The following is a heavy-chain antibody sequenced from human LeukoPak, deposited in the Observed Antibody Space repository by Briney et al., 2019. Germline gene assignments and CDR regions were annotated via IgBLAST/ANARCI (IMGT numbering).Heavy chain of an antibody. D-gene: IGHD6-19*01. Sequence: ASVKVSCKTSGYSFNTYDVTWVRQAPGQVLEWVGWIRYNNGYTHYAQRFQGRVTMTIDSSTSTAYMELRSLTSADTAIYFCARRSLLVAGIYYFDSWGQGTLVTVSS. CDR2: IRYNNGYT. CDR1: GYSFNTYD. V-gene: IGHV1-18*01. J-gene: IGHJ4*02. CDR3: ARRSLLVAGIYYFDS.